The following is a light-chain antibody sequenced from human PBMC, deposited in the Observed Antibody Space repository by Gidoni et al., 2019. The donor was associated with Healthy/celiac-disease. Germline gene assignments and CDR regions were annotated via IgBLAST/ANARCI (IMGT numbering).Light chain of an antibody. CDR3: QSYDSSLPVV. V-gene: IGLV1-40*01. Sequence: QSVLTQPPSVAGGPGQRVTISCNGSSSNIGAGYDVHWYQQLPGTAPKLLIYGNSNRPSVVPDRFSGSKSGTSASLALTGLQAEDEAYYYCQSYDSSLPVVFGGGTTLTVL. CDR1: SSNIGAGYD. J-gene: IGLJ2*01. CDR2: GNS.